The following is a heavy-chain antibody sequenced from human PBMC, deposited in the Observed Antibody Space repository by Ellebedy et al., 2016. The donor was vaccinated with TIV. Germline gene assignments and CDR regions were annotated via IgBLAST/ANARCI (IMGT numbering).Heavy chain of an antibody. J-gene: IGHJ6*02. Sequence: SGPTLVKPTETLTLTCTVSGFSLSNTGMGVSWIRQPPGKALEWLAHIFSNDEKSYSTSLKSRLTISKDTSKSQVVLTMTNMDPVDTATYYCVRVYCGGDCPYYYYYGMDVWGQGTTVTVSS. V-gene: IGHV2-26*02. D-gene: IGHD2-21*02. CDR3: VRVYCGGDCPYYYYYGMDV. CDR2: IFSNDEK. CDR1: GFSLSNTGMG.